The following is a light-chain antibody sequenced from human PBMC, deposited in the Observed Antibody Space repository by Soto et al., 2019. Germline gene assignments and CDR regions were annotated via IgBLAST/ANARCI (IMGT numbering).Light chain of an antibody. CDR3: QQYHGSPWT. CDR2: GAS. CDR1: QSVSSSF. Sequence: EIVLTQSPGTLSLSPGERATLSCRASQSVSSSFLAWYQQKPGQAPRLLIYGASNRATGIPDRFSGSGSGTDFTLTISRLEPEDFAVYYCQQYHGSPWTFGQGTKVEIK. J-gene: IGKJ1*01. V-gene: IGKV3-20*01.